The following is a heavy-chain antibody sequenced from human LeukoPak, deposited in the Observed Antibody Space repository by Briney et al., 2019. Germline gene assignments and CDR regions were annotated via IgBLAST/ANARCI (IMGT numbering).Heavy chain of an antibody. D-gene: IGHD2-2*01. Sequence: GGSLRLSCAASGFTFSTSVMHWVRQAPGKGLEWLSFIRFDGSEKYYADSVKARFSISRDNSMNTLYLQMNSLRPEDTAVYYCARQGLVPATAGDWGQGTLVTVSS. J-gene: IGHJ4*02. CDR3: ARQGLVPATAGD. CDR1: GFTFSTSV. V-gene: IGHV3-30*02. CDR2: IRFDGSEK.